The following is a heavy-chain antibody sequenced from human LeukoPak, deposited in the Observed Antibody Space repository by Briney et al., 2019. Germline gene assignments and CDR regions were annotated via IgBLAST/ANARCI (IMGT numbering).Heavy chain of an antibody. CDR1: GFTFSSYG. Sequence: GGSLRLSCAASGFTFSSYGMHWVRQAPGKGLEWVAFIPYDGSNKYYADSVKGRFTISRDNSKNTLYLQMNSLRAEDTAVYYCAKDPLIEYSSSSLDYWGQGTLVTVSS. V-gene: IGHV3-30*02. CDR2: IPYDGSNK. D-gene: IGHD6-6*01. J-gene: IGHJ4*02. CDR3: AKDPLIEYSSSSLDY.